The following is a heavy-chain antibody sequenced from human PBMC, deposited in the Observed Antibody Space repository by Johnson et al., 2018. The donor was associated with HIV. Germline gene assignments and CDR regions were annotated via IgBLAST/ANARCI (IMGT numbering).Heavy chain of an antibody. CDR3: TTGELWNGYYLHDAFDI. V-gene: IGHV3-15*01. CDR1: GVKLDDYA. Sequence: VQLMESGGGLVQPGRSLRLSCVASGVKLDDYAMHWVRQPPGKGLEWVGRIKSKTDGGTTDYAAPVKGRFTISRDDSKNTLYLQMNSLKTEDTAVYYCTTGELWNGYYLHDAFDIWGQGTMVTVSS. D-gene: IGHD3-3*01. J-gene: IGHJ3*02. CDR2: IKSKTDGGTT.